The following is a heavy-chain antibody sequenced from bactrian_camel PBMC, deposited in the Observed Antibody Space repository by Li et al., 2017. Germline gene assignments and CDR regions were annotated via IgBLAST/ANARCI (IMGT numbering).Heavy chain of an antibody. CDR1: GYTQSRYC. D-gene: IGHD3*01. Sequence: HVQLVESGGGSVQAGGSLRLSCEASGYTQSRYCKGWFRQVPGKEREAVASLQGGREYTYYADSVKGRFTISRDNAKNTVYLQMNSLKSEDAALYYCAMASGGWFGFWDYWGQGTQVTVS. CDR3: AMASGGWFGFWDY. J-gene: IGHJ4*01. CDR2: LQGGREYT. V-gene: IGHV3-2*01.